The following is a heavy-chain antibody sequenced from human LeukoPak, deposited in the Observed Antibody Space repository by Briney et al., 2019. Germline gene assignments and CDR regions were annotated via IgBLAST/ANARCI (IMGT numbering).Heavy chain of an antibody. CDR2: IKQDGSEK. D-gene: IGHD6-19*01. CDR3: ARETYSSGWYYVDY. V-gene: IGHV3-7*01. J-gene: IGHJ4*02. CDR1: GFTFSSYW. Sequence: PGGSLRLSCAASGFTFSSYWMSWVRQAPGKGLEWVANIKQDGSEKYYVDSVKGRFTISRVNAKNSLYLQMNSLGAEDTAVYYCARETYSSGWYYVDYWGQGTLVTVSS.